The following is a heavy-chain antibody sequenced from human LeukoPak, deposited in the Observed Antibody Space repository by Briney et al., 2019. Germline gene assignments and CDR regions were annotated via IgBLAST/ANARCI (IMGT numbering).Heavy chain of an antibody. D-gene: IGHD6-19*01. CDR3: AIDVTVAGTFTRQNYSYYYMDV. Sequence: SVKVSCKASGGTFSSYAISWVRQAPGQGLEWMGRIIPIFGTANYAQKFQGRVTITTDESTSTAYMELSSLRSEDTAVYYCAIDVTVAGTFTRQNYSYYYMDVWGKGTTVTVSS. CDR2: IIPIFGTA. CDR1: GGTFSSYA. J-gene: IGHJ6*03. V-gene: IGHV1-69*05.